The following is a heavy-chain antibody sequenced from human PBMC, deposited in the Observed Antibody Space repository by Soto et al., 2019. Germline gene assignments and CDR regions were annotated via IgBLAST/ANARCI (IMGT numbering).Heavy chain of an antibody. Sequence: QVQLVQSGAEVKKPGASVKVSCKASGYTFNTYNMYWVRQAPGQGLEWMGVINPSIGSTNYAQKFQGRVIMTRDTSTSTVYMELSTLRSDDTAVYYCARLYSGSRLDYWGQGTLVNVSS. D-gene: IGHD1-26*01. V-gene: IGHV1-46*02. J-gene: IGHJ4*02. CDR3: ARLYSGSRLDY. CDR2: INPSIGST. CDR1: GYTFNTYN.